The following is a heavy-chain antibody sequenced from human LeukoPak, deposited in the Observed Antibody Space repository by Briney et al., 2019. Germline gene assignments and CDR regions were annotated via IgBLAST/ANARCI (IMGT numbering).Heavy chain of an antibody. J-gene: IGHJ4*02. CDR1: GYTFTGYY. CDR3: ARGGIMITFGGVVQPYYFDY. Sequence: ASVKVSCKASGYTFTGYYMHWVRQAPGQGLEWMGWINPNSGGTNYAQKFQGWVTMTRDTSISTAYMELSRLRSDDTAVYYCARGGIMITFGGVVQPYYFDYWGQGTLVTVSS. V-gene: IGHV1-2*04. CDR2: INPNSGGT. D-gene: IGHD3-16*01.